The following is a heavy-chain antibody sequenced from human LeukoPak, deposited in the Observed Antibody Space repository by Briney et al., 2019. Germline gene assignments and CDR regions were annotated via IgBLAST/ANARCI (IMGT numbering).Heavy chain of an antibody. Sequence: PSETLSLTCTVSGGSMSRYYWSWIRQSPGKGLEWIENIYYGGSAHYNPSLKGRVTISVDESKNQFSLNLTSVTAADTAIYYCARGGSSGWYGRGFFDYWGQGTLVTVSS. J-gene: IGHJ4*02. CDR3: ARGGSSGWYGRGFFDY. V-gene: IGHV4-59*12. CDR1: GGSMSRYY. D-gene: IGHD6-19*01. CDR2: IYYGGSA.